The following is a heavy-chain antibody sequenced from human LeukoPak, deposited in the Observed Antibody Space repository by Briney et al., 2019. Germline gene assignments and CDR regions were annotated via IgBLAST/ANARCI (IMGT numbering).Heavy chain of an antibody. CDR1: GFTSSNYN. CDR2: ITSSGTYI. V-gene: IGHV3-21*01. CDR3: AKDRGGFGEYIDY. D-gene: IGHD3-10*01. J-gene: IGHJ4*02. Sequence: GGSLRLSCAASGFTSSNYNMNWVRQAPGKAMEWVSSITSSGTYIFYADSVKGRFTISRDNAKNSLYLQMDSLGPEDTAVYYCAKDRGGFGEYIDYWGQGTLVTVSS.